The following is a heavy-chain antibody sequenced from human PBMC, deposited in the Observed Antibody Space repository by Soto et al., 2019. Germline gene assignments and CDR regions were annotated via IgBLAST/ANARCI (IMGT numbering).Heavy chain of an antibody. CDR3: ASVLRGWFDP. D-gene: IGHD6-6*01. J-gene: IGHJ5*02. V-gene: IGHV4-4*02. CDR1: GGSITSANW. Sequence: SETVSLTCSVSGGSITSANWWTWVRQPPGGGLEWIGEISHSGITNYKASLKSRVTMSVDKTKNDVALKLTSVTDADTAVYYCASVLRGWFDPWGQGTPVTVSS. CDR2: ISHSGIT.